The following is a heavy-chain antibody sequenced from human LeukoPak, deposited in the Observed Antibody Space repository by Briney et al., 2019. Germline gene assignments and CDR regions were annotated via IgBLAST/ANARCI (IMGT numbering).Heavy chain of an antibody. CDR1: GYTFTSYD. D-gene: IGHD3-10*01. Sequence: ASVKVSCKASGYTFTSYDINWVRQATGQGLEWMGWMNPNSGNTGYAQKFQGRVTMTRNTSISTAYMELSSLRSEDTAVYYCARGDLLLWFGEPLGYYYGMDVWGQGTTVTVSS. V-gene: IGHV1-8*01. CDR3: ARGDLLLWFGEPLGYYYGMDV. CDR2: MNPNSGNT. J-gene: IGHJ6*02.